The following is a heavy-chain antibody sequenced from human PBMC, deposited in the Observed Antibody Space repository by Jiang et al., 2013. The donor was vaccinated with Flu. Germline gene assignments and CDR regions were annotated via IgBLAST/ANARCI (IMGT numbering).Heavy chain of an antibody. CDR3: ARLTTYWIDP. CDR2: VYYTGTT. CDR1: GDSFNSYY. J-gene: IGHJ5*02. V-gene: IGHV4-59*13. D-gene: IGHD3-22*01. Sequence: VQLLESGPGLVKPSETLSLTCTVSGDSFNSYYWSWIRQPPGKGLEWIGYVYYTGTTSYNPSLKSRVTISTDTSKSQFSLKLSSVATADTAVYYCARLTTYWIDPWGQGTLVTVSS.